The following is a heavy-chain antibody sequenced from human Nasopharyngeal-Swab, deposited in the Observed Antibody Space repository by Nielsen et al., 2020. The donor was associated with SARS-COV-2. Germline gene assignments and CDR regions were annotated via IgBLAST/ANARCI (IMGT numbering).Heavy chain of an antibody. J-gene: IGHJ3*02. V-gene: IGHV4-59*13. CDR1: GGSISSDY. CDR3: TRVRIAVAGTQAFDI. D-gene: IGHD6-19*01. CDR2: IYYSGST. Sequence: GSLRLSCTVSGGSISSDYWSWIRQPPGKGLEWIGYIYYSGSTKYNPSLKSRVTISVDTSKNQFSLKLSSVPAADTAVYYCTRVRIAVAGTQAFDIWGQGTMVTVSS.